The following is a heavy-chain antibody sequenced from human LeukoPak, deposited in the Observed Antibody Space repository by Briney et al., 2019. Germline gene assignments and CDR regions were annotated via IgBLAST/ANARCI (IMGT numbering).Heavy chain of an antibody. CDR2: INSNTGGT. Sequence: ASVKVSCKASGYTFTGSFMHWVRQAPGQGLEWMGWINSNTGGTKFAQKFQGRVTMTRDTSISTVYMELSRLTSDDTAMYYCARADPVSYWGQGTQVTVSS. CDR1: GYTFTGSF. J-gene: IGHJ4*02. D-gene: IGHD3-10*01. V-gene: IGHV1-2*02. CDR3: ARADPVSY.